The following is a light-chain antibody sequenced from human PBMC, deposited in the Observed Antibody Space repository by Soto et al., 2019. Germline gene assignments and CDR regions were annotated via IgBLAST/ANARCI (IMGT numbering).Light chain of an antibody. J-gene: IGLJ1*01. V-gene: IGLV1-44*01. CDR3: ATWDGSLHGYV. CDR2: SSN. Sequence: QSVLTQPPSASTTPGQRVTISCSGSNANIGNNKVNWYQQLPGTAPKLLIYSSNQRPSGVPDRFSGSKAGTSASLAISGLQSEDEANYYCATWDGSLHGYVFGAGTKLTVL. CDR1: NANIGNNK.